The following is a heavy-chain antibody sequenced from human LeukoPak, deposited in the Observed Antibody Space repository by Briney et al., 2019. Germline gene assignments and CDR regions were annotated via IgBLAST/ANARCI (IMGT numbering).Heavy chain of an antibody. D-gene: IGHD5-12*01. CDR3: ARANLEEGYSGYVPY. CDR2: IKQDGSEK. J-gene: IGHJ4*02. V-gene: IGHV3-7*04. CDR1: GFTFSSYY. Sequence: QPGGSLRLSCAASGFTFSSYYMSWVRQAPGKGLEWVANIKQDGSEKYYVDSVKGRFTISRDNAKNSLYLQMNSLRAEDTAVYYCARANLEEGYSGYVPYWGQGTLVTVSS.